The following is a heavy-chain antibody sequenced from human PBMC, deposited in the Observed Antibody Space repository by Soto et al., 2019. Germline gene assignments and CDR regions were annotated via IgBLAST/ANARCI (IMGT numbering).Heavy chain of an antibody. CDR1: GYTFTSYG. V-gene: IGHV1-18*01. Sequence: ASVKVSCKASGYTFTSYGISWVRQAPGQGPEWMAWTSANNGNTNYAQKLQGRVTLTTDTSTSTAYMELRSLRSDDTAVYYCARDMGGYYFEPNDYWGQGTLVTVSS. CDR2: TSANNGNT. D-gene: IGHD3-22*01. CDR3: ARDMGGYYFEPNDY. J-gene: IGHJ4*01.